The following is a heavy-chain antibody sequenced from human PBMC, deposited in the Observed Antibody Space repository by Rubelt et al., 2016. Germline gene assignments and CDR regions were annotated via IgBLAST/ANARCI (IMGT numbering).Heavy chain of an antibody. CDR1: GGSISSYY. V-gene: IGHV4-59*01. CDR2: VYYSGST. Sequence: QVQLQESGPGLVKPSETLSLTCAVSGGSISSYYWSWIRQPPGKGLEWIGYVYYSGSTNYNPSLKSRVTISVDTSKNHFSLKLSSVTAADTAVYYCARVLGGTYYDAFDMWGQGTVVTVFS. D-gene: IGHD1-26*01. J-gene: IGHJ3*02. CDR3: ARVLGGTYYDAFDM.